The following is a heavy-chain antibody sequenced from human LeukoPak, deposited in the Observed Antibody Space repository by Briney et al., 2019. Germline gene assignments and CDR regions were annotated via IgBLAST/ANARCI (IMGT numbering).Heavy chain of an antibody. Sequence: ASVKVSCKASRYTFSKYGISWMRQAPGQGLEWMGWISANNGNTKYAQNFQDRVTITTNTSASTAYMELRRQRSDDTALYFCARDYGYYAYWYFDLWGRGSLVIVSS. J-gene: IGHJ2*01. CDR2: ISANNGNT. D-gene: IGHD4-17*01. V-gene: IGHV1-18*01. CDR1: RYTFSKYG. CDR3: ARDYGYYAYWYFDL.